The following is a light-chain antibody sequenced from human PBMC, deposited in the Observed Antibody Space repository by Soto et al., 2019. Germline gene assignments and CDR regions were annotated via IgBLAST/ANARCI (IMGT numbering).Light chain of an antibody. CDR1: QSVSSSY. J-gene: IGKJ1*01. V-gene: IGKV3-20*01. CDR3: QQYVSSPPWT. CDR2: DAS. Sequence: EIVLTQSPGTLSLSPGERATLSCRASQSVSSSYLAWYQQKPGQAPRLLIYDASSRATGIPDRFSGRGSGTDFTLTISRLEPEDFAVYYCQQYVSSPPWTFGQGTKVEIK.